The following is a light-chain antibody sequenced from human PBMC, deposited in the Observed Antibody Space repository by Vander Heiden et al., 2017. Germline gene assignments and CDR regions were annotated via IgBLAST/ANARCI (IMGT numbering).Light chain of an antibody. CDR2: EVS. Sequence: HSALTQPPSASGSPGQAVTISCTGTSSDVGGYKYVSWYQQHPGKVPKLIIYEVSKRASGVPDRFSGSKSGNTASLTVSGLQAEDAAMYYCRSYTSSYSWVFGGGTELTVL. J-gene: IGLJ3*02. CDR3: RSYTSSYSWV. V-gene: IGLV2-8*01. CDR1: SSDVGGYKY.